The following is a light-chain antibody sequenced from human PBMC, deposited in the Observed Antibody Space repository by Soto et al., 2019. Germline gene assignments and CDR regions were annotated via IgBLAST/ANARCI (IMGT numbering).Light chain of an antibody. V-gene: IGKV3-20*01. J-gene: IGKJ3*01. CDR3: QQHASSPFT. CDR2: AAS. CDR1: QTVATNY. Sequence: EIVLTQSPGTLSLSPGERATLSCRASQTVATNYVAWYQQRPGQAPKLLIYAASNRAAGIPDRFSGSASGPYFTLTISRLDPEDFAVYYCQQHASSPFTFGPGTRVDIK.